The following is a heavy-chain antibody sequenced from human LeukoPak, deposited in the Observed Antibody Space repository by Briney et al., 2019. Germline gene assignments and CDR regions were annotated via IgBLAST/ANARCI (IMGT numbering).Heavy chain of an antibody. Sequence: SETLSLTCSVSGGSISSYYWSWIRQPPGKGLEWIGYIYYSGSTNYNPSLKSRVTISVDTSKNQFSLNLSSVTAADTAVYYCARVITVRGVIFDYWGQGTLVSVSS. J-gene: IGHJ4*02. V-gene: IGHV4-59*01. CDR3: ARVITVRGVIFDY. CDR1: GGSISSYY. D-gene: IGHD3-16*01. CDR2: IYYSGST.